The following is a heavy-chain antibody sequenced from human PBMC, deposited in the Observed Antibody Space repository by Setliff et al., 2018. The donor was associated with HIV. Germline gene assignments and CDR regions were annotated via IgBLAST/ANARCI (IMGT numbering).Heavy chain of an antibody. D-gene: IGHD6-13*01. CDR2: IYYSGST. CDR1: GDSISSIDYY. V-gene: IGHV4-39*01. CDR3: ARRRYSSSGKYFDY. J-gene: IGHJ4*02. Sequence: ASETLSLTCTVSGDSISSIDYYWGWIRQPPGEGLEWIGSIYYSGSTNYNPPLKSRVTISVDTSKKQFSLKLSSVTAADTAVYYCARRRYSSSGKYFDYWGQGTLVTVSS.